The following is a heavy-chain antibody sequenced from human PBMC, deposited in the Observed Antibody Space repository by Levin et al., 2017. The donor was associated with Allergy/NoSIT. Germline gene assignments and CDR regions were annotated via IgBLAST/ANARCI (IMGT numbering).Heavy chain of an antibody. CDR3: ARSGRTGNAFGEDAFDS. CDR1: GFTFSNYG. D-gene: IGHD3-10*01. J-gene: IGHJ3*02. Sequence: GGSLRLSCAASGFTFSNYGMHWLRQAPGKGLEWLAIIWSDGTKKDYVDSVKGRFTISRDNSKNILYVQMDSLRAEDTAVYYCARSGRTGNAFGEDAFDSWGQGTMVTVSA. CDR2: IWSDGTKK. V-gene: IGHV3-33*01.